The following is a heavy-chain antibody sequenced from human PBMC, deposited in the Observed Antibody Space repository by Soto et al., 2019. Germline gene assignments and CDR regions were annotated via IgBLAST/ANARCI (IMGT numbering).Heavy chain of an antibody. V-gene: IGHV1-46*01. J-gene: IGHJ4*02. CDR2: INPSGGST. D-gene: IGHD3-10*01. CDR1: GFTFXSYY. Sequence: GASVNVSCKASGFTFXSYYMYWARQVPGQGLEWMGIINPSGGSTSYAQKFQGRVTMTRDTSTSTVYMELSSLRSEDTAAYYCARVLGYGSGSPIFDHWGQGTPVTVSS. CDR3: ARVLGYGSGSPIFDH.